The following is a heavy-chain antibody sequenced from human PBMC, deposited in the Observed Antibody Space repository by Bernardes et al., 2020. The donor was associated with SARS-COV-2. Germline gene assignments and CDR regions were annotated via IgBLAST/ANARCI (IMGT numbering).Heavy chain of an antibody. Sequence: GGSLRLSCAASGFTFSSYAMSWVRQAPGKGLEWVSVIYSGGSTYYADSVKGRFTISRDNSKNTLYLQMNSLRAEDTAVYYCARGALDSSGSRNYYYGMDVWGPGTTVTVSS. CDR1: GFTFSSYA. D-gene: IGHD6-19*01. CDR3: ARGALDSSGSRNYYYGMDV. V-gene: IGHV3-53*01. CDR2: IYSGGST. J-gene: IGHJ6*02.